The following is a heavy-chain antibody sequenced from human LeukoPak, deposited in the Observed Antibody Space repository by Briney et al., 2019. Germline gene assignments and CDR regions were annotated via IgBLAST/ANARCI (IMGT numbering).Heavy chain of an antibody. CDR2: IYTSGST. Sequence: SETLSLTCAVYGGSFSGYYWSWIRQPAGKGLEWIGRIYTSGSTNYNPSLKSRVTMSVDTSKNQFSLKLSSVTAADTAVYYCARNHDYVSFDSRGQGTLVTVSS. V-gene: IGHV4-59*10. J-gene: IGHJ4*02. D-gene: IGHD3-16*01. CDR1: GGSFSGYY. CDR3: ARNHDYVSFDS.